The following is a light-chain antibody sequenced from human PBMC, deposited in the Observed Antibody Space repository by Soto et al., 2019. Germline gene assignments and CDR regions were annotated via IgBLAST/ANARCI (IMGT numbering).Light chain of an antibody. CDR3: QQLNSYVFT. CDR2: AAS. Sequence: DIQLTQSPSFLSASVGDRVTISCRASQDVSRFLAWYQQKQGKAPNLLIYAASTLQSGVPSRFSGSGSGTEFTLTISSLQPEDFATYYCQQLNSYVFTFGPGTKVDIK. J-gene: IGKJ3*01. CDR1: QDVSRF. V-gene: IGKV1-9*01.